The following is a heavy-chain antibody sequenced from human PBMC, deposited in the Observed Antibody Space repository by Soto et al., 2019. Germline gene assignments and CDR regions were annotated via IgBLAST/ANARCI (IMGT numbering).Heavy chain of an antibody. CDR3: AKDLGAAAGTFDY. D-gene: IGHD6-13*01. Sequence: GGSLRLSCAASGFAFSTYAMGWVRQASGKGLEWVSSIHNSGGTTYYADSVKGRFTISRDNSKNTLYLQMNSLRAEDTAVYYCAKDLGAAAGTFDYWGQGTLVTVSS. CDR1: GFAFSTYA. CDR2: IHNSGGTT. J-gene: IGHJ4*02. V-gene: IGHV3-23*01.